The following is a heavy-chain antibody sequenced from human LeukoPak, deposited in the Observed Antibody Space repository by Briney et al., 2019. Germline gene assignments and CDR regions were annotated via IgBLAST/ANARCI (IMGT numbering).Heavy chain of an antibody. Sequence: GGSLRLSCAASGFTFSTHGMHWVRQAPGKGLEWVAFIRYDGINKYYADSVKGRFTISRDSFKNTLYLQMGSLRAEDMAVYYCARIRRGGSYDYWGQGTLVTVSS. CDR2: IRYDGINK. CDR3: ARIRRGGSYDY. D-gene: IGHD1-26*01. V-gene: IGHV3-30*02. CDR1: GFTFSTHG. J-gene: IGHJ4*02.